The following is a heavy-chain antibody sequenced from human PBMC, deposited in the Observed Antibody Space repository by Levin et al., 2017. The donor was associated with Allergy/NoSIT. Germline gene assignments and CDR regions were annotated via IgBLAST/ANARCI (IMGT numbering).Heavy chain of an antibody. J-gene: IGHJ4*02. CDR3: ARAYWVGTDWYYSDY. CDR1: GFTLSSYS. V-gene: IGHV3-48*02. D-gene: IGHD3/OR15-3a*01. CDR2: ISSSTTTI. Sequence: GGSLRLSCAVSGFTLSSYSMNWVRQAPGKGLEWVAYISSSTTTIYYADSVKGRFTISRDSAKNSLYLQMNSLRDEDTAVYFCARAYWVGTDWYYSDYWGQGTLVTVSS.